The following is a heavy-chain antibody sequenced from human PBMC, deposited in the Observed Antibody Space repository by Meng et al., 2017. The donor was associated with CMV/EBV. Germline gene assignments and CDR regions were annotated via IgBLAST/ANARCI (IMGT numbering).Heavy chain of an antibody. CDR2: IIPIFGTA. CDR1: GGTFSGYA. CDR3: ARDRVKAAGQIWATNWFDP. D-gene: IGHD6-13*01. V-gene: IGHV1-69*05. J-gene: IGHJ5*02. Sequence: SVKVSCKASGGTFSGYAISWVRQAPGQGLEWMGGIIPIFGTANYAQKFQGRVTITTDESTSTAYMELSSLRSEDTAVYYCARDRVKAAGQIWATNWFDPWGQGTLVTVSS.